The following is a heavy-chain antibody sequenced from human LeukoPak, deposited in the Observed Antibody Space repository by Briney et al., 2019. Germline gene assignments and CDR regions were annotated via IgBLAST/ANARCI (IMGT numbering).Heavy chain of an antibody. V-gene: IGHV1-2*02. D-gene: IGHD5-18*01. CDR2: INPNSGGT. Sequence: ASVKVSCKASGYTFTGYYMHWVRQAPGQGLEWMGWINPNSGGTNYAQKFQGRVTMTRDTSISTAYMELSRLRSDDTAVYYCAREHSYGSWVFEFWGQGTLVTVPS. CDR1: GYTFTGYY. CDR3: AREHSYGSWVFEF. J-gene: IGHJ4*02.